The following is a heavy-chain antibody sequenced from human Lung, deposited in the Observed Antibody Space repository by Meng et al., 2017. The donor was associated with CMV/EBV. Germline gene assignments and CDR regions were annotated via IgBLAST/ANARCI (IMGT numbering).Heavy chain of an antibody. D-gene: IGHD1-14*01. CDR3: ALFTGSWFDP. CDR2: IYWDDDK. CDR1: GFSPSTSEVG. J-gene: IGHJ5*02. V-gene: IGHV2-5*02. Sequence: IPLKESGPTLVKPTPTLTLHCTFSGFSPSTSEVGVGWIRQPPGKALEWLAVIYWDDDKRYSPSLKSRLTITKDTSKNQVVLTLTNMDPVDTATYYCALFTGSWFDPWGQGTLVTVSS.